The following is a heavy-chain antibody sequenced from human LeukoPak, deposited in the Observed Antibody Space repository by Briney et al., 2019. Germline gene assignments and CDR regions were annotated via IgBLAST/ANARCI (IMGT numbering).Heavy chain of an antibody. D-gene: IGHD1-26*01. Sequence: PSETLSLTCAVYGGSFSGYYWSWIRQPPGKGLEWIGEINHSGSTNYNPSLKSRVTISVDTSKNQFSLKLSSVTAADTTVYYCARVVDYSFDIWGQGTMVTVSS. J-gene: IGHJ3*02. V-gene: IGHV4-34*01. CDR1: GGSFSGYY. CDR3: ARVVDYSFDI. CDR2: INHSGST.